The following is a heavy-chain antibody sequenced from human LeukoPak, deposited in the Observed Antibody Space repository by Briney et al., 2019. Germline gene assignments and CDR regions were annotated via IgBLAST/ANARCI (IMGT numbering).Heavy chain of an antibody. J-gene: IGHJ4*02. CDR3: ARVSHQGTWFGY. Sequence: PSETLSLTCTVSGGSISSYYWSWIRQPPGKGLEWIGYIYYSGSTNYNPSLKSRATISVDTSKNRFSLKLSSVTAADTAVYYCARVSHQGTWFGYWGQGSLVTVSS. CDR1: GGSISSYY. V-gene: IGHV4-59*01. CDR2: IYYSGST. D-gene: IGHD3-10*01.